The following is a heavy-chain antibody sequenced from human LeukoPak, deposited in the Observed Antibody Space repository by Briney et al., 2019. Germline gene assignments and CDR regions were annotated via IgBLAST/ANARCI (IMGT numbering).Heavy chain of an antibody. CDR1: EITFSKYW. D-gene: IGHD2-15*01. Sequence: PGGSLRLSCPVSEITFSKYWIHWVRQAPGKGLEWVSAISNNGGYTYYADSVQGRFTISRDNSKSTLCLQMNSLRAEDTAVYYCAKQLGYCSDGSCYFPYWGQGTLVTVSS. V-gene: IGHV3-23*01. CDR3: AKQLGYCSDGSCYFPY. CDR2: ISNNGGYT. J-gene: IGHJ4*02.